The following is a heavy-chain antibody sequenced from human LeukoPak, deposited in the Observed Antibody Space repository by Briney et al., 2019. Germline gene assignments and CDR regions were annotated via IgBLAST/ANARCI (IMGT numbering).Heavy chain of an antibody. CDR1: GFTFSSYS. CDR3: ARHPRGDYDILTGYKSPLDY. Sequence: KPGGSLRLSCGASGFTFSSYSMNWVRQAPGKGVEWVSSISSSSSYIYYADSVKGRFTISRDNAKNSLYLQMNSLRAEDTAVYYCARHPRGDYDILTGYKSPLDYWGQGTLVTVSS. J-gene: IGHJ4*02. D-gene: IGHD3-9*01. V-gene: IGHV3-21*01. CDR2: ISSSSSYI.